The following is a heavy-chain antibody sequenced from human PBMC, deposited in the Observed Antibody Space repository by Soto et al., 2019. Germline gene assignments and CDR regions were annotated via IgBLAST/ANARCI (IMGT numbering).Heavy chain of an antibody. V-gene: IGHV1-69*08. D-gene: IGHD2-2*01. J-gene: IGHJ6*02. CDR1: GDTFSRYS. Sequence: QVQLVQSGAEVKKPGSSVKVSCKASGDTFSRYSITWVRQAPGHGLEWIGRIIPIFGIPTYAQKFQGRVTFTADEATSTASMELSSLRSDDTAVYYCAREDRDRETGLVPAAIDGMDVWGQGPTVTVSS. CDR2: IIPIFGIP. CDR3: AREDRDRETGLVPAAIDGMDV.